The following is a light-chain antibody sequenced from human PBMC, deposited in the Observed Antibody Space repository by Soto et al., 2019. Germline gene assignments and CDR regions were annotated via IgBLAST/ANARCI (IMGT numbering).Light chain of an antibody. CDR3: QQTYRSPFT. CDR2: GAS. Sequence: DIQMTQSPSSLSASVGDNVTMSCRASQNILTYLNWYQQNPGRAPKLLIFGASILQDGVPSRFRGIGSGTEFTLTITSLRPEDFATYFCQQTYRSPFTFGPGTKVDVK. CDR1: QNILTY. V-gene: IGKV1-39*01. J-gene: IGKJ3*01.